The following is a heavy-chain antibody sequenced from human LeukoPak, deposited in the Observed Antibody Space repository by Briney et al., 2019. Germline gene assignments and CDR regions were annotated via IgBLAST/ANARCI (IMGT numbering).Heavy chain of an antibody. CDR1: GYTLTSYY. Sequence: ASVKVSCKASGYTLTSYYIYWVRQAPGQGLEWMGRINPNSGGTDYAQNFQGRVTMTRDTSISTAYMELSRLRSDDTAVYYCARGYCSGGTCYLVENWLDPWGQGTLVTVSS. V-gene: IGHV1-2*06. J-gene: IGHJ5*02. CDR3: ARGYCSGGTCYLVENWLDP. CDR2: INPNSGGT. D-gene: IGHD2-15*01.